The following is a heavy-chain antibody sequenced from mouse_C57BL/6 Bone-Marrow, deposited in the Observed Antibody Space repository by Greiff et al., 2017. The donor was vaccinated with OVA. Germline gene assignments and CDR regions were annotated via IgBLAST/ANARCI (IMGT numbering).Heavy chain of an antibody. CDR3: ARCGIYGYGFAD. CDR1: GYSFTGYF. CDR2: INPYNGDT. D-gene: IGHD2-2*01. Sequence: EVQLQQSGPELVKPGDSVKISCKASGYSFTGYFMNWVMQSHGKSLEWIGRINPYNGDTFYNQKFKGKATLTVDKSSSTAYMELRNLTSEDSAVYYCARCGIYGYGFADWGQGTLVTVSA. J-gene: IGHJ3*01. V-gene: IGHV1-20*01.